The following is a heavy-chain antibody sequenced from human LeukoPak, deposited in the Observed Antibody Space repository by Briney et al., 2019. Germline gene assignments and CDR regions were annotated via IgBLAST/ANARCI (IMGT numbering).Heavy chain of an antibody. CDR2: IYFSGST. CDR3: ARGVRYYGSGSPRLYYFDY. D-gene: IGHD3-10*01. V-gene: IGHV4-59*12. Sequence: SETLSLTCTISGDSISSYYWSWIRQPPGKGLEWIGYIYFSGSTNYNPSLKSRVTISVDTSKNQFSLKLSSVTAADTAVYYCARGVRYYGSGSPRLYYFDYWGQGTLVTVSS. CDR1: GDSISSYY. J-gene: IGHJ4*02.